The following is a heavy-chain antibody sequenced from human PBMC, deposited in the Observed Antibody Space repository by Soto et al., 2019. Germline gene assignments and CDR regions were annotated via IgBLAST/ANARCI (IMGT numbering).Heavy chain of an antibody. Sequence: SVEVSCKXSGGTFSRFAISWVRQAPGQGLEWMGGIIPMFGKANYAQKFQGRVTITADESTSTGYMELRSLTSEDTAVYYCARDGTLYDSNGYYYVYWGQGTLVTVSS. CDR1: GGTFSRFA. CDR3: ARDGTLYDSNGYYYVY. V-gene: IGHV1-69*13. D-gene: IGHD3-22*01. J-gene: IGHJ4*02. CDR2: IIPMFGKA.